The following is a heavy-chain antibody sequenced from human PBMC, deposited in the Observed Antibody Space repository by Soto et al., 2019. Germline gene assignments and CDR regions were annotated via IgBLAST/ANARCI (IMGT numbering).Heavy chain of an antibody. Sequence: QVQLVQSGAEVKKPGSSVKISCKASGGTFSSYTISWVRQAHGQGLEWMGRIIPILGIANYAQKFQGRVTSTADKNTRTAYMEISSLGSEDTAMYYCARDQGLWGQWSGGSCPYGMDVWGQGTTVTVSS. D-gene: IGHD2-15*01. J-gene: IGHJ6*02. CDR2: IIPILGIA. CDR3: ARDQGLWGQWSGGSCPYGMDV. CDR1: GGTFSSYT. V-gene: IGHV1-69*08.